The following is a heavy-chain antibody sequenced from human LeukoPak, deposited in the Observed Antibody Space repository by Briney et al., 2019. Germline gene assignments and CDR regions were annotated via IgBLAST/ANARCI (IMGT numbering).Heavy chain of an antibody. D-gene: IGHD6-19*01. V-gene: IGHV3-49*03. J-gene: IGHJ4*02. CDR2: IRSKVYGGTP. CDR1: GFTFGDYA. Sequence: GGSLRVSCTGSGFTFGDYAMSWFRQAPERGLEYIGFIRSKVYGGTPEYAASVRGRFTISRDDSKSITYLQMKSLKSEDTAVYYRSREGGSGWAYDYWGQGTVVTVSS. CDR3: SREGGSGWAYDY.